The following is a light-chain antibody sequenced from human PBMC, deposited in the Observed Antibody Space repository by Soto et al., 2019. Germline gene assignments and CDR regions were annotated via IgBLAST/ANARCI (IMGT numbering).Light chain of an antibody. CDR2: AAS. Sequence: DIQMTQSPSSLSASVGDRVTITCRASQGISNYLAWYQQKPGKVPKLLIYAASTLQSGVPSRFSGRGSWTDFTLPISTLQPEDVATYYCQKYNTAPWTFGQGTKVDIK. J-gene: IGKJ1*01. CDR1: QGISNY. V-gene: IGKV1-27*01. CDR3: QKYNTAPWT.